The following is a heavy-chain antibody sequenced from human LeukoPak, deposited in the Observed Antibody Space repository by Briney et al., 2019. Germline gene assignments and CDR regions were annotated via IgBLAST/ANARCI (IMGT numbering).Heavy chain of an antibody. D-gene: IGHD3-3*01. J-gene: IGHJ4*02. CDR2: TRNKANSYST. V-gene: IGHV3-72*01. CDR3: VSLYDFWSGYY. CDR1: GFTFSDHD. Sequence: SGGSLTLSCAASGFTFSDHDMDWFRQAPGKGREGGGRTRNKANSYSTEYAASVKGKFTISIDDSKNSLYLQMNSLKTEDTAVYYCVSLYDFWSGYYWGQGTLVTVSS.